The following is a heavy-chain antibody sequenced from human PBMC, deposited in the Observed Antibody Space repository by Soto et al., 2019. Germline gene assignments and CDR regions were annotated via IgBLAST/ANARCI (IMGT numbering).Heavy chain of an antibody. CDR1: GGTFSSSA. CDR3: ARDNDRLQLGGNYYYILDV. CDR2: IIPLFRTP. D-gene: IGHD4-4*01. V-gene: IGHV1-69*12. J-gene: IGHJ6*02. Sequence: QVQLVQSGAEMKEPGSSVKVSCKTSGGTFSSSAISWLRQAPGQGLEWMGGIIPLFRTPDYEQRFQGRANVRGDESKYTDYMDLSRVKSEDMAVYYCARDNDRLQLGGNYYYILDVWGQGTTITVSS.